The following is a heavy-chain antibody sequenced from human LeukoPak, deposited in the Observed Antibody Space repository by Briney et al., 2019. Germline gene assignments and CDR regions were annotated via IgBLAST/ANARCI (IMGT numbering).Heavy chain of an antibody. V-gene: IGHV4-59*01. J-gene: IGHJ3*02. CDR2: IYYSGST. Sequence: SETLSLTCTVSGGSISSYYWSWIRQPPGKGLEWIGYIYYSGSTNYNPSRKSRVTISVDTSKNQFSLKLSSVTAADTAVYYCARGGGYFDWLDAFDIWGQGTMVTVSS. CDR1: GGSISSYY. D-gene: IGHD3-9*01. CDR3: ARGGGYFDWLDAFDI.